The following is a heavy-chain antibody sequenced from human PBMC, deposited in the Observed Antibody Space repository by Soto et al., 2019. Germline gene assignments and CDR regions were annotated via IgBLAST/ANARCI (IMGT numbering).Heavy chain of an antibody. Sequence: AASVKVSCKASGGTFSSYAISWVRQAPGQGLEWMGGIIPIFGTANYAQKFQGRVTITADESTSTAYMELSSLRSEDTAVYYCASWRSSGYANWFDPWGQGTLVTVSS. CDR3: ASWRSSGYANWFDP. V-gene: IGHV1-69*13. CDR1: GGTFSSYA. D-gene: IGHD3-22*01. J-gene: IGHJ5*02. CDR2: IIPIFGTA.